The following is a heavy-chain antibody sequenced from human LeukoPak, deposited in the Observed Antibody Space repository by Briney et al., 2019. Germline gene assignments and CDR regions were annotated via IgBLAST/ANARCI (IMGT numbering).Heavy chain of an antibody. D-gene: IGHD2-15*01. J-gene: IGHJ4*02. CDR1: GYTFTGYY. Sequence: GASVKVSCKASGYTFTGYYMHWVRQAPGQGLEWMGWINPNSGGTNYAQKFQGRVTMTRDTSISTAYMELSRLRSDDTAVYYCARTRVVVAANFDYWGQGTLVTVSS. CDR2: INPNSGGT. CDR3: ARTRVVVAANFDY. V-gene: IGHV1-2*02.